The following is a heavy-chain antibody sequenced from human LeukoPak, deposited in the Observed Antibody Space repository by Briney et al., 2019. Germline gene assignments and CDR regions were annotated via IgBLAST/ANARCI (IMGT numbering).Heavy chain of an antibody. Sequence: PSETLSLTCTVSGGSISSYYWSWIRQPPGEGLEWIGYIYYSGSTHYNPSLKSRVTISVDTSKGQFSLKLSSVTAADTAAYYCARDKGVAYYDILTGYSFTNWFDPWGQGTLVTVSS. V-gene: IGHV4-59*01. CDR1: GGSISSYY. J-gene: IGHJ5*02. D-gene: IGHD3-9*01. CDR2: IYYSGST. CDR3: ARDKGVAYYDILTGYSFTNWFDP.